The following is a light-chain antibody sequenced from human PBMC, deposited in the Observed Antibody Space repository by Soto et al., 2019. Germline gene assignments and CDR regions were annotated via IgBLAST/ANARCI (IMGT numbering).Light chain of an antibody. CDR1: QSVTSNY. J-gene: IGKJ4*01. CDR2: GAS. Sequence: EIVLTQSPGILSLSPGERATLSCRASQSVTSNYLVWYHQKPGQAPRLLIYGASSRATGIPDRFSGSGSGTAFTLTISRLETDECGVYYFLQYGSSPLTFGGGTKVEIK. V-gene: IGKV3-20*01. CDR3: LQYGSSPLT.